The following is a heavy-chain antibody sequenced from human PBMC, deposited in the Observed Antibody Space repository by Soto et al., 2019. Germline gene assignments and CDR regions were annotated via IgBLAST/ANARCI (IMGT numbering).Heavy chain of an antibody. Sequence: QVQLQQWGAGLLKPSETLSLTCAVYGGSFSGYYWSWIRQPPGKGLEWIGEINHSGSTNYNPSLKSRVTISVDTSKNQFSLKLSSVTAADTAVYYCASNGYGSGSAWYYYGMDVWGQGTTVTVSS. CDR3: ASNGYGSGSAWYYYGMDV. J-gene: IGHJ6*02. V-gene: IGHV4-34*01. CDR2: INHSGST. D-gene: IGHD3-10*01. CDR1: GGSFSGYY.